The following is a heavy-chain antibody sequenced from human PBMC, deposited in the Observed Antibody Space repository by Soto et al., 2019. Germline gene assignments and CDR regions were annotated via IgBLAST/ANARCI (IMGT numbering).Heavy chain of an antibody. D-gene: IGHD1-26*01. CDR1: GFTFSSYG. Sequence: GGSLRLSCAASGFTFSSYGMHWVRQAPGKGLEWVAVIWYDGSNKYYADSVKGRFTISRDNSKNTLYLQMNSLRAEDTAVYYCAKAVGAWTGYFDYWGQGTLVTVSS. CDR3: AKAVGAWTGYFDY. V-gene: IGHV3-33*06. J-gene: IGHJ4*02. CDR2: IWYDGSNK.